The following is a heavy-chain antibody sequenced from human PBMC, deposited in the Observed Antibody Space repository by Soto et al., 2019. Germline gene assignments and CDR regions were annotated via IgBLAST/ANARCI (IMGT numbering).Heavy chain of an antibody. Sequence: SETLSLTCTVSGGSISSYYWSWIRQPPGKGLEWIGYIYYSGSTNYNPSIKSRVTISVDTSKNQFSLKLSSVTAAYTAVYYCARDWGAGYNWFDPWGQGTLVTVS. J-gene: IGHJ5*02. CDR1: GGSISSYY. D-gene: IGHD3-16*01. CDR2: IYYSGST. V-gene: IGHV4-59*01. CDR3: ARDWGAGYNWFDP.